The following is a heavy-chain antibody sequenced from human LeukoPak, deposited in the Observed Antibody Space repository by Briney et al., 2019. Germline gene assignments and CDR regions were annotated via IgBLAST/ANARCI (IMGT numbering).Heavy chain of an antibody. CDR3: AKGDILAIYFDS. D-gene: IGHD5-12*01. CDR1: GFTFSSFA. CDR2: IRYDASKK. J-gene: IGHJ4*02. V-gene: IGHV3-30*02. Sequence: PGGSLRLCCIASGFTFSSFAMHWVRQAPGKGPEWVASIRYDASKKFYADSVKCRFTLSRDNSKDTLSLQMNSLRPEDTAVYYCAKGDILAIYFDSWGQGILVTVSS.